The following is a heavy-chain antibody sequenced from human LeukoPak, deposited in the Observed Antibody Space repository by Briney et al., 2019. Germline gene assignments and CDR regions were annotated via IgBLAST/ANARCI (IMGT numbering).Heavy chain of an antibody. CDR3: ARVPDGHSGSFDY. V-gene: IGHV4-34*01. CDR2: INHSGST. Sequence: PSETLSLTCAVYGGSFSGYYWSWIRQPPGKGLEWIGEINHSGSTNYNPPLKSRVTISVDTSKNQFSLKLSSVTAADTAVYYCARVPDGHSGSFDYWGQGTLVTVSS. CDR1: GGSFSGYY. D-gene: IGHD1-26*01. J-gene: IGHJ4*02.